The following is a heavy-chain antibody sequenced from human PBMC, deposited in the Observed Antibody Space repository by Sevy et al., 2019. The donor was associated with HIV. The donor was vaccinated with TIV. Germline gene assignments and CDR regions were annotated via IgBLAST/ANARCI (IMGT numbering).Heavy chain of an antibody. CDR1: GGSFSGYY. Sequence: SETLSLTCAVYGGSFSGYYWSWIRQPPGKGLEWIGEINHSGSTNYNPSLKSRVTISVDTSKNQFSLKLSSVTAADTAVYYCAREELGATYFDYWGQRTLVTVSS. V-gene: IGHV4-34*01. D-gene: IGHD1-26*01. CDR2: INHSGST. CDR3: AREELGATYFDY. J-gene: IGHJ4*02.